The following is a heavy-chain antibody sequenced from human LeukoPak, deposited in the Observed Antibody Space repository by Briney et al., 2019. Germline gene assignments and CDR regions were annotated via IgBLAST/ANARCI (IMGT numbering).Heavy chain of an antibody. CDR3: AREAPGLGAPPFGY. D-gene: IGHD1-26*01. Sequence: EASVKVSCKASGYTFTGYYMHWVRQAPGQGLEWMGWINPNSGGTNYAQKFQGRVTMTRDTSISTAYMELSRLRSDDTAVYYCAREAPGLGAPPFGYWGQGTLVTVSS. CDR1: GYTFTGYY. CDR2: INPNSGGT. V-gene: IGHV1-2*02. J-gene: IGHJ4*02.